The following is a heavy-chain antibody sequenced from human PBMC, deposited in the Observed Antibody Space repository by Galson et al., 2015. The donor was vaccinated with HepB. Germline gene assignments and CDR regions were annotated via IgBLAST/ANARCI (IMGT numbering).Heavy chain of an antibody. D-gene: IGHD3-10*01. V-gene: IGHV1-69*13. Sequence: SVKVSCKASGGTFSSYAISWVRQAPGQGLEWMGGIIPIFGTANYAQKFQGRVTITADESTSTAYMELSSLRSEDTAVYYCARDVRRGVRGSFDYWGQGTLVTVSS. CDR3: ARDVRRGVRGSFDY. J-gene: IGHJ4*02. CDR2: IIPIFGTA. CDR1: GGTFSSYA.